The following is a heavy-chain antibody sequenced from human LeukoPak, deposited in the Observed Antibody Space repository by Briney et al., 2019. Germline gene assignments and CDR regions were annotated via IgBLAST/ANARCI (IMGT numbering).Heavy chain of an antibody. D-gene: IGHD3-10*01. CDR2: ISDDGTSQ. J-gene: IGHJ6*02. V-gene: IGHV3-30*03. CDR3: ARRHYYGSGNYKGNGMDV. Sequence: PGTSLRLSCTASGYIFSDYGMHWVRQAPGKGLEWVAVISDDGTSQKYADSVKGRFTISRDDSKNTLYLQMNSLSAEDTAVYYCARRHYYGSGNYKGNGMDVWGQGSAVTVSS. CDR1: GYIFSDYG.